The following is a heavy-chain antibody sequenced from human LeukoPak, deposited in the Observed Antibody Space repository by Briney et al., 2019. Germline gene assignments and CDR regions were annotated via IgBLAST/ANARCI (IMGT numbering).Heavy chain of an antibody. CDR2: IYYSGNT. J-gene: IGHJ5*02. Sequence: PSETLSLTCTVAGGSIRSYYWSWIRQPPGKGLEWIGYIYYSGNTYYNPSLKSRVTISVDTSKNQFSLKLSSVTAADTAVYYCARARYYYDSSGFQNWFDPWGQGTLVTVSS. V-gene: IGHV4-59*12. CDR3: ARARYYYDSSGFQNWFDP. CDR1: GGSIRSYY. D-gene: IGHD3-22*01.